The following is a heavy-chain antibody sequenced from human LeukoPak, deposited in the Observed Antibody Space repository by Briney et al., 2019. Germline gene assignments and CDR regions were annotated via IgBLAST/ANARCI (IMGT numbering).Heavy chain of an antibody. V-gene: IGHV4-4*07. CDR3: ARGGYSYGAVYFDY. CDR1: GGSTSSYY. CDR2: IYTSGST. D-gene: IGHD5-18*01. J-gene: IGHJ4*02. Sequence: PSETLSLTCTVSGGSTSSYYWSWIRQPAGKGLEWIGRIYTSGSTNYNPSLKSRVTMSVDTSKNQFSLKLSSVTAADTAVYYCARGGYSYGAVYFDYWGQGTLVTVSS.